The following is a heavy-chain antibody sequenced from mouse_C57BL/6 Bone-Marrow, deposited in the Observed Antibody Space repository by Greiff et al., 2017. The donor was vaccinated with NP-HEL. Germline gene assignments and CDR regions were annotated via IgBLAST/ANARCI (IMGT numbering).Heavy chain of an antibody. Sequence: EVKVVEPEGGLVQPGSSMKLSCTASGFTFSDYYMAWVRQVPEKGLEWVANINYAGSSTYYLDSLKSRFIFSIDNAKNILYLQMSRLKSEDTATYCCGRDNGSSYGYFDVWGTGTTVTVSS. D-gene: IGHD1-1*01. CDR2: INYAGSST. V-gene: IGHV5-16*01. CDR1: GFTFSDYY. J-gene: IGHJ1*03. CDR3: GRDNGSSYGYFDV.